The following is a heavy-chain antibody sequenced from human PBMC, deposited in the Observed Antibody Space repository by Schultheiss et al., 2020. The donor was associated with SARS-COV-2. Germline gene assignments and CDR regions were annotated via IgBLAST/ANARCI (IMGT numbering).Heavy chain of an antibody. CDR1: GGSISSSSYY. V-gene: IGHV4-39*07. J-gene: IGHJ6*02. CDR2: INHSGST. D-gene: IGHD2-2*01. CDR3: ARDCSSTSCYRYYYYGMDV. Sequence: SETLSLTCTVSGGSISSSSYYWGWIRQPPGKGLEWIGEINHSGSTNYNPSLKSRVTISVDTSKNQFSLKLSSVTAADTAVYYCARDCSSTSCYRYYYYGMDVWGQGTTVTVSS.